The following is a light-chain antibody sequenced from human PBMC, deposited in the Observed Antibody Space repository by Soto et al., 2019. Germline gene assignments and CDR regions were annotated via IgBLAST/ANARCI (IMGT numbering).Light chain of an antibody. CDR3: QQYDSYSWT. Sequence: DIKMTQSPSSLSAYVGDRVTITCQASQDISNYLNWYQQKPGKAPKLLIYDASNLETGVPSRFSGSGSGTDFTFTISSLQPEDIATYYCQQYDSYSWTFGQGTKV. CDR2: DAS. V-gene: IGKV1-33*01. CDR1: QDISNY. J-gene: IGKJ1*01.